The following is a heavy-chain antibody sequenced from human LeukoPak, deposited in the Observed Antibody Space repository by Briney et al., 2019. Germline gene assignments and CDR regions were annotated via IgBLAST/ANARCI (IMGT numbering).Heavy chain of an antibody. J-gene: IGHJ4*02. D-gene: IGHD6-19*01. CDR1: GYTLTELS. Sequence: ASVKVSCKVSGYTLTELSMHWVRQAPGKGLEWRGGFDPEDGETIYAQKFQGRVTMTRDTSTSTVYMELSSLRSGDTAVYYCARFAVHRRLAVAGQFGLDYWGQGTLVTVSS. V-gene: IGHV1-24*01. CDR2: FDPEDGET. CDR3: ARFAVHRRLAVAGQFGLDY.